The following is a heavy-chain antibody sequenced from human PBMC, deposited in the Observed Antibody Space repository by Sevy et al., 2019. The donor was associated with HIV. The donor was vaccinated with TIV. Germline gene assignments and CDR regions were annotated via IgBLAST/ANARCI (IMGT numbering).Heavy chain of an antibody. CDR3: ARRGESQRDPDY. CDR1: GFTFSSYA. V-gene: IGHV3-23*01. D-gene: IGHD3-16*01. Sequence: GGSLRLSCAASGFTFSSYAMNWVRQAPGKGLQWVSGIGGSAGSTYYADSVKGRFSISRDNSKNTLYLLMDNLRAEDTAVYYCARRGESQRDPDYWGQGTLVTVSS. J-gene: IGHJ4*02. CDR2: IGGSAGST.